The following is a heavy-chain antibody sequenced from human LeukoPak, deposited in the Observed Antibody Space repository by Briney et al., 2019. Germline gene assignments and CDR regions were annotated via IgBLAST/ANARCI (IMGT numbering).Heavy chain of an antibody. CDR2: IYHSGST. CDR3: AREGYDFWSGHYPNSNGGDFDY. J-gene: IGHJ4*02. D-gene: IGHD3-3*01. Sequence: PSETLSLTCTVSGYSVSSGYYWGWIRRPPGKGLEWIGSIYHSGSTYYNPSLKSRVTISVDTSKNQFSLKLSSVTAADTAVYYCAREGYDFWSGHYPNSNGGDFDYWGQGTLVTVSS. CDR1: GYSVSSGYY. V-gene: IGHV4-38-2*02.